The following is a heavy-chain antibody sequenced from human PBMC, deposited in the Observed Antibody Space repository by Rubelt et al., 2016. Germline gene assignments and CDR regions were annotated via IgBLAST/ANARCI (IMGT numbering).Heavy chain of an antibody. CDR1: GFSVSSNY. J-gene: IGHJ4*02. CDR2: MNPGGSEQ. CDR3: GRDPHALDF. Sequence: EVQLVESGGELVQPGWSLRLSCAASGFSVSSNYMTWVRQAPGKGLEWVANMNPGGSEQHYVDSVNGRFIISRDNAKNSVDLQLNNLRAEETAVYYCGRDPHALDFWGQGTLVTVSA. V-gene: IGHV3-7*01.